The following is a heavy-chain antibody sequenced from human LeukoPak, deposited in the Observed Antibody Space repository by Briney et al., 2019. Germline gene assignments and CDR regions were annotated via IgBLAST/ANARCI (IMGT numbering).Heavy chain of an antibody. Sequence: PGGSLRLSWTGSGYTFGDYAMSWVRQSPGKGLEWVSLIRSKAFGGATEYAASVKGRFTISRDDSKSIAYLQMNSLKTEDTAMYYCTRDGGTLDYWGQGTLVTVSS. D-gene: IGHD3-16*01. V-gene: IGHV3-49*04. CDR2: IRSKAFGGAT. J-gene: IGHJ4*02. CDR3: TRDGGTLDY. CDR1: GYTFGDYA.